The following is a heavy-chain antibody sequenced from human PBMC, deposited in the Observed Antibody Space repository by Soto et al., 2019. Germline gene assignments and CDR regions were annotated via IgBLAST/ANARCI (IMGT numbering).Heavy chain of an antibody. V-gene: IGHV3-23*01. CDR1: GFTFSSYA. CDR3: AKGKGIYGSGVPTY. J-gene: IGHJ4*02. Sequence: GGSLRLSCAASGFTFSSYAMSWVRQAPGKGLEWVSAISGSGGSTYYADSVKGRFTISRDNSKNTLYLQMNSLRAEDTSVYYCAKGKGIYGSGVPTYWGQGTLVTVSS. CDR2: ISGSGGST. D-gene: IGHD3-10*01.